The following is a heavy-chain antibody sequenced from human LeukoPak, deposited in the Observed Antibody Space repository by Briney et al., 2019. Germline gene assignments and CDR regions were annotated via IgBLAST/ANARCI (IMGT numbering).Heavy chain of an antibody. D-gene: IGHD3-3*01. J-gene: IGHJ6*02. CDR2: VSYDGFNK. CDR3: AREERFLQWPYYNGMDV. Sequence: GRSLSLTCAASGFTFSRYAVHWVRQAPGKGLEWVAVVSYDGFNKYYADSVKGRFSLSRDNSKNTLSLQMNSLRTEDTAVYYCAREERFLQWPYYNGMDVWGQETTVTVSS. V-gene: IGHV3-30-3*01. CDR1: GFTFSRYA.